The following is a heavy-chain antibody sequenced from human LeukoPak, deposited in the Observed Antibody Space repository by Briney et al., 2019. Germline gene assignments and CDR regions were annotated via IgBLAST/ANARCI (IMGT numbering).Heavy chain of an antibody. V-gene: IGHV1-69*05. CDR3: SRGGSELMDYYYYMDV. CDR1: GGTFSSYA. J-gene: IGHJ6*03. CDR2: IIPIFGTA. D-gene: IGHD1-14*01. Sequence: SVKVSCKASGGTFSSYAISWVRQAPGQGLEWMGRIIPIFGTANYAQKFQGRVTITTDESTSTAYMELSSLRSEDTAVYYCSRGGSELMDYYYYMDVWGKGTTVTVSS.